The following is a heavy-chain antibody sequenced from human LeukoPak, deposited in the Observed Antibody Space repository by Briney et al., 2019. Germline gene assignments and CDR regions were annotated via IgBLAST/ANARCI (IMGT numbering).Heavy chain of an antibody. V-gene: IGHV4-38-2*01. CDR1: GYSISSGYY. CDR2: IYHSGST. Sequence: SETLSLTCAVSGYSISSGYYWGWIRQPPGKGLEWIGSIYHSGSTYYNPSLKSRVTISVDTSKNQFSLKLSSVTAADTAVYYCARQIVVCPGDDYWGQGTLVTVSS. CDR3: ARQIVVCPGDDY. J-gene: IGHJ4*02. D-gene: IGHD1-14*01.